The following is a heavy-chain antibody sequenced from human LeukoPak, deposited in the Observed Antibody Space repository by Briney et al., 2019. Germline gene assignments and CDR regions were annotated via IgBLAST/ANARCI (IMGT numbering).Heavy chain of an antibody. Sequence: SVTVSCTASGGTFSSYAISWVRQAPGQGLEWMGGIIPIFGTANYAQKFQGRVTITADESISTAYMELSSLRSEDTAVYYCAIRRAPRYSYGPHYGMDVWGQGTTVTVSS. CDR2: IIPIFGTA. CDR1: GGTFSSYA. CDR3: AIRRAPRYSYGPHYGMDV. V-gene: IGHV1-69*13. J-gene: IGHJ6*02. D-gene: IGHD5-18*01.